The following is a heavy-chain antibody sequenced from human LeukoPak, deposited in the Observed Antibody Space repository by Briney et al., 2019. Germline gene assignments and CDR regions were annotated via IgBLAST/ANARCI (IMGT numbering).Heavy chain of an antibody. CDR2: IKQDGSEK. Sequence: GGSLRLSCAASGFTFSSYWMSWVRQAPGKGLEWVANIKQDGSEKYYVDSVKGRVTISRDNAKNPLYLQMNSLRAEDTAVYYCARVGYTDSWYSSPPFDYWGQGTLVTVSS. V-gene: IGHV3-7*01. D-gene: IGHD6-13*01. CDR1: GFTFSSYW. J-gene: IGHJ4*02. CDR3: ARVGYTDSWYSSPPFDY.